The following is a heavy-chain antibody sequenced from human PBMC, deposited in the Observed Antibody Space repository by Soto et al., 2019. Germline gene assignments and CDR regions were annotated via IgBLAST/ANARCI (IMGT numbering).Heavy chain of an antibody. CDR2: IYYSGST. D-gene: IGHD3-16*01. J-gene: IGHJ6*03. Sequence: SETLSLTCTVSGGSISSYYWSWIRQPPGKGLEWIGYIYYSGSTNYNPSLKSRATISVDTSKNQFSLKLSSVTAADTAVYYCAREELGGYYYMDVWGKGTTVTVSS. CDR1: GGSISSYY. V-gene: IGHV4-59*01. CDR3: AREELGGYYYMDV.